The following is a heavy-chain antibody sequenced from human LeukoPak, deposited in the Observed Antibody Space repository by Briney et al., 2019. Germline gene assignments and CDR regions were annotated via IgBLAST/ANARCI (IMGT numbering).Heavy chain of an antibody. CDR3: ARTRDFWSGYFDY. CDR1: GVSITSDTYC. D-gene: IGHD3-3*01. J-gene: IGHJ4*02. V-gene: IGHV4-30-2*01. CDR2: ILHSGST. Sequence: SQTLSLTCAVSGVSITSDTYCWSWTRQPPGKGLEWIGYILHSGSTYYNPSLKSRVTISIDTSKSQFSLKLSSVTAADTAVYYCARTRDFWSGYFDYWGQGTLVTVSS.